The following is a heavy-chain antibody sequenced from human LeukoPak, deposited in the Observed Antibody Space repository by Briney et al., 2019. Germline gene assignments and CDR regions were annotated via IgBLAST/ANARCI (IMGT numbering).Heavy chain of an antibody. CDR1: GFTFSSYG. CDR2: IWYDGSNK. J-gene: IGHJ4*02. CDR3: ARDRDYSKDY. Sequence: PGRSLRLSCAASGFTFSSYGMHWVRQAPGKGLERVAVIWYDGSNKYYADSVKGRFTISRDNSKSTLYLQMNSLRVEDTAVYYCARDRDYSKDYWGQGTLVTVSS. D-gene: IGHD4-11*01. V-gene: IGHV3-33*01.